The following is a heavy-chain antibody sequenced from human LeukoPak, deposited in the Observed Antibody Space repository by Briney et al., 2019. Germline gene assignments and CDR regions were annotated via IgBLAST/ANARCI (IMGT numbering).Heavy chain of an antibody. CDR1: GYTFTGYY. V-gene: IGHV1-2*02. CDR3: ARSQGCSGGSCYEYYYYYGMDV. CDR2: INPNSGGT. Sequence: GASVKVSCKASGYTFTGYYMHWVRQAPGQGLEWMGWINPNSGGTNYAQKFQGRVTMTRDTSISTAYMELSRLRSDDTAVYYCARSQGCSGGSCYEYYYYYGMDVWGQGTTVTVSS. J-gene: IGHJ6*02. D-gene: IGHD2-15*01.